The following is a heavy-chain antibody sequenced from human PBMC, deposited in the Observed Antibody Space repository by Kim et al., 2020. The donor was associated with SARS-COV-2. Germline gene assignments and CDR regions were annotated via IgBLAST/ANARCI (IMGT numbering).Heavy chain of an antibody. CDR2: ISYDGSNK. CDR1: GFTFSSYA. J-gene: IGHJ4*02. Sequence: GGSLRLSCAASGFTFSSYAMHWVRQAPGKGLEWVAVISYDGSNKYYADSVKGRFTISRDNSKNTLYLQMNSLRAEDTAVYYCARGGSSSSLDYWGQGTLVTVSS. V-gene: IGHV3-30*04. D-gene: IGHD6-6*01. CDR3: ARGGSSSSLDY.